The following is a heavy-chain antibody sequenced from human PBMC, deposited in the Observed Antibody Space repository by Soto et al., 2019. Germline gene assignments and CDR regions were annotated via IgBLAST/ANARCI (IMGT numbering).Heavy chain of an antibody. CDR1: GGTFSSYA. V-gene: IGHV1-69*06. J-gene: IGHJ6*02. CDR2: IIPIFGTT. D-gene: IGHD3-10*01. Sequence: ASVKVSCKASGGTFSSYAISWVRQAPGQGLEWMGGIIPIFGTTNYAQKFQGRVTITADKSTSTAYMELSSLRSEDTAVYYCARAGMGSGSYPPHYYGMDVWGHGTTVTVSS. CDR3: ARAGMGSGSYPPHYYGMDV.